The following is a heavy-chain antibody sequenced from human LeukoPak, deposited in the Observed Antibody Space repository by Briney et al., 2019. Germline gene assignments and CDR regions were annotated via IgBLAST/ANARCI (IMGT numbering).Heavy chain of an antibody. CDR1: GFTFSDYY. Sequence: GGSLRLSCAASGFTFSDYYMSWIRQAPGKGLEWVSAISGSGGSTYYADSVKGRFTISRDNSKNTLYLQMNSLRAEDTAVYYCAKVRYYDSSGSFDYWGQGTLVTVSS. CDR3: AKVRYYDSSGSFDY. V-gene: IGHV3-23*01. D-gene: IGHD3-22*01. J-gene: IGHJ4*02. CDR2: ISGSGGST.